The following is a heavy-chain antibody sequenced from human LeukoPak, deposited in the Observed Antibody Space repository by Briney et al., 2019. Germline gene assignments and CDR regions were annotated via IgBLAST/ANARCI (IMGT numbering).Heavy chain of an antibody. Sequence: ASVKVSCKASGYTFTSYGISWVRQAPGQGLEWMGWISAYNGNTNYAQKLQGRVTMTIDTSTSTAYMELRSLRSDDTAVYYCARSGMSTVTTEPPYYWGQGTLVTVSS. J-gene: IGHJ4*02. CDR2: ISAYNGNT. CDR3: ARSGMSTVTTEPPYY. CDR1: GYTFTSYG. V-gene: IGHV1-18*01. D-gene: IGHD4-17*01.